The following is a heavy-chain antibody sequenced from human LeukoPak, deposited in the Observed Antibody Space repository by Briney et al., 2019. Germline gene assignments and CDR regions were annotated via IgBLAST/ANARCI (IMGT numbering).Heavy chain of an antibody. Sequence: SETLSLTCTVSGGSISSGDYYWSWIRQPPGKGLEWIGYIYYSGSTYYNPSLKSRVTISVDTSKNQFSLKLSSVTAADTAVYYCARASSSWAFYFDFWGQGTLVTVSS. CDR3: ARASSSWAFYFDF. D-gene: IGHD6-13*01. CDR1: GGSISSGDYY. CDR2: IYYSGST. V-gene: IGHV4-30-4*01. J-gene: IGHJ4*02.